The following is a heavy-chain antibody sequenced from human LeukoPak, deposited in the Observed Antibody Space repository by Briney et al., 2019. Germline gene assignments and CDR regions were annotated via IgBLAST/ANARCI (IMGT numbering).Heavy chain of an antibody. CDR3: ARGRGLLWFGELLDFDY. Sequence: VASVKVSCKASGYTFTGYYMHWVRQAPGQGLEWMGWINPNSGGTNYAQKVQGRVTMTRDTSISTAYMELSRLRSDDTAVYYCARGRGLLWFGELLDFDYWGQGTLVTVSS. D-gene: IGHD3-10*01. V-gene: IGHV1-2*02. CDR2: INPNSGGT. J-gene: IGHJ4*02. CDR1: GYTFTGYY.